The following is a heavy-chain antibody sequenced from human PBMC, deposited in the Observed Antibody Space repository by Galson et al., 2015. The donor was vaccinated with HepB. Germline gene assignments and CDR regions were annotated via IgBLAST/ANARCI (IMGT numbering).Heavy chain of an antibody. CDR3: ARAYNSRWKRLVGVAGAWFDP. CDR2: INPSGGST. Sequence: SVKVSCKASGYTFTSYYMHWVRQAPGQGLEWMGIINPSGGSTSYAQKLQGRVTMTRDTSTSTVHMELSSLRSEDTAVYYCARAYNSRWKRLVGVAGAWFDPWGQGTLVTVSS. D-gene: IGHD3-22*01. CDR1: GYTFTSYY. J-gene: IGHJ5*02. V-gene: IGHV1-46*04.